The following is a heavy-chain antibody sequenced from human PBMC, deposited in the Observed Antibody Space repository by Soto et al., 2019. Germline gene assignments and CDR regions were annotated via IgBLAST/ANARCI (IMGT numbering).Heavy chain of an antibody. CDR1: GFTFSSYA. V-gene: IGHV3-23*01. D-gene: IGHD6-19*01. Sequence: GGSLRLSCAASGFTFSSYAMSWVRQAPGKGLEWVSAISGSGGSTYYADSVKGRFTISRDNSKNTLYLQMNSLRPEDTAVYYCEKGLAVADLYYCGQGYLVTVSS. J-gene: IGHJ4*02. CDR3: EKGLAVADLYY. CDR2: ISGSGGST.